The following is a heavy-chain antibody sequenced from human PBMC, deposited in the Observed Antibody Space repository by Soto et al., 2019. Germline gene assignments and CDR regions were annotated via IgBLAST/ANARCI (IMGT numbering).Heavy chain of an antibody. Sequence: EMQLLESGGGLVPPGGSLRLSCAASGFTFSSHAMNWVRQAPGKGLEWVSALLSGGGGDTHYADSVKGRFTISRDSSKNTLYLQMNSLRAEDTVVYYSAKPRGPSRGAFDIWGQGTMVTVSS. CDR1: GFTFSSHA. V-gene: IGHV3-23*01. CDR3: AKPRGPSRGAFDI. J-gene: IGHJ3*02. CDR2: LSGGGGDT. D-gene: IGHD3-10*01.